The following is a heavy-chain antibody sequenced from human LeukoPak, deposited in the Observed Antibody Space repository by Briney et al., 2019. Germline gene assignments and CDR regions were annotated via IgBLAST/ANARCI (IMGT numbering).Heavy chain of an antibody. CDR2: IYYSGST. V-gene: IGHV4-39*01. Sequence: SETLSLTCTVSGGSISSSSYYWGWIRQPPGKGLEWIGSIYYSGSTYYNPSLKSRVTISVDTSKNQFSLKLSSVTAADTAVYYCARLFEGAIDYWGQGTLVTVSS. CDR1: GGSISSSSYY. J-gene: IGHJ4*02. D-gene: IGHD3-16*01. CDR3: ARLFEGAIDY.